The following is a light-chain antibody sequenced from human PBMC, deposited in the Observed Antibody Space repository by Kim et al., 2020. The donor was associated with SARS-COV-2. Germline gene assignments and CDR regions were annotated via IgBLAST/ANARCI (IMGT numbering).Light chain of an antibody. Sequence: SYELTQPPSVSVSPGQTASITCSGDKLGDKYACWYQQKPGQSPVLVIYQDSKRPSGIPERFSGSNSGNTATLTISGTQAMDEADYYCQAWDSSTEDFGNG. J-gene: IGLJ1*01. CDR3: QAWDSSTED. V-gene: IGLV3-1*01. CDR1: KLGDKY. CDR2: QDS.